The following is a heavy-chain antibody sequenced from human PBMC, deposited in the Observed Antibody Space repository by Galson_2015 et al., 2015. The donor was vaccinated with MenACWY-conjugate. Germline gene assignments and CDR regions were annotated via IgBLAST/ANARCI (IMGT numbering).Heavy chain of an antibody. CDR1: GGSISSSSYY. Sequence: SETLSLTCTVSGGSISSSSYYWGWIRQPPGKGLEWIGSIYYSGSTYYNPSLKSPVTISVDTSKNQFSLKLSSVTAADTAVYYCARDKGFGGVIEWGQGTLVTVSS. CDR2: IYYSGST. D-gene: IGHD3-16*02. CDR3: ARDKGFGGVIE. V-gene: IGHV4-39*07. J-gene: IGHJ4*02.